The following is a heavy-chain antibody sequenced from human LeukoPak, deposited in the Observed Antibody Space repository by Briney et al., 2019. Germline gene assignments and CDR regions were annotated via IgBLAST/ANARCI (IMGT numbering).Heavy chain of an antibody. CDR3: AKDSTTWIQLGRDYFDY. J-gene: IGHJ4*02. CDR1: GFTFDDYA. D-gene: IGHD5-18*01. V-gene: IGHV3-9*01. Sequence: GRSLRLSCAASGFTFDDYAMHWVRQAPGKGLEWVSGISWNSGSIGYADSVKGRFTISRDNAKNSLYLQMNSLRAEDTALYYCAKDSTTWIQLGRDYFDYWGQGILVTVSS. CDR2: ISWNSGSI.